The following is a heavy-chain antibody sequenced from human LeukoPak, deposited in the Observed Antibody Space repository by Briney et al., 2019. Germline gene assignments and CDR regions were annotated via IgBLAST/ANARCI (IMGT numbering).Heavy chain of an antibody. Sequence: ASVKVSCKASGYTFTGYYMHWVRQAPGQGLEWMGWINPNSGGTNYAQKFQGRVTMTRDTSISTAYMELSRLRSDDTAVYYCARDRPGIHYYYYYMDVWGKGTTVAVSS. CDR3: ARDRPGIHYYYYYMDV. CDR2: INPNSGGT. J-gene: IGHJ6*03. V-gene: IGHV1-2*02. CDR1: GYTFTGYY. D-gene: IGHD1-1*01.